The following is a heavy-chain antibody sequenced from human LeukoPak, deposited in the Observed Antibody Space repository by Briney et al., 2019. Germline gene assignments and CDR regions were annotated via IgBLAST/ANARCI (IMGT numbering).Heavy chain of an antibody. CDR3: TTCGYSYGSYY. CDR2: ITGSGGST. D-gene: IGHD5-18*01. CDR1: AFTVISYA. V-gene: IGHV3-23*01. Sequence: GGSLKLSYAPSAFTVISYAMSSVRQAPGKGLECVSSITGSGGSTYYADSVKGRFTISRDNSKNTLYVQMNSLRAEDTAVYYCTTCGYSYGSYYWGQGTLVTVYS. J-gene: IGHJ4*02.